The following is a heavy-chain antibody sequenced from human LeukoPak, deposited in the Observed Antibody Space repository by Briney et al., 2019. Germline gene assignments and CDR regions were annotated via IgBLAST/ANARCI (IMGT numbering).Heavy chain of an antibody. CDR3: ARNPAAWFGELSSWFDP. Sequence: GGCLRLSCAASGFTFSSYAMHWVRQVPGKGLEWVAVISYDGSSKNYADSVKGRFTISRDNSENTLYLQMSSLKTDDSAVYYCARNPAAWFGELSSWFDPWGQGTLVTVSS. CDR1: GFTFSSYA. V-gene: IGHV3-30-3*01. CDR2: ISYDGSSK. D-gene: IGHD3-10*01. J-gene: IGHJ5*02.